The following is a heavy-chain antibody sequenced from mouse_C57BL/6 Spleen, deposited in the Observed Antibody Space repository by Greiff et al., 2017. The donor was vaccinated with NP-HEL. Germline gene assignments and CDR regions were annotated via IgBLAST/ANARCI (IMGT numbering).Heavy chain of an antibody. V-gene: IGHV1-82*01. CDR2: IYPGDGDT. CDR3: ARGGYDGYYVHYFDY. Sequence: VKLQQSGPELVKPGASVKISCKASGYAFSSSWMNWVKQRPGKGLEWIGRIYPGDGDTNYNGKFKGKATLTADKTSSTAYMQLSSLTSEDSAVYFCARGGYDGYYVHYFDYWGQGTTLTVSS. J-gene: IGHJ2*01. CDR1: GYAFSSSW. D-gene: IGHD2-3*01.